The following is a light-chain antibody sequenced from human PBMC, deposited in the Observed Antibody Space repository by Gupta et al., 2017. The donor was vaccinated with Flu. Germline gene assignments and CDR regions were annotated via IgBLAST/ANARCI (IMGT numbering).Light chain of an antibody. V-gene: IGLV2-8*01. CDR2: EVS. CDR3: SSYAGSNNLGV. J-gene: IGLJ3*02. Sequence: QSALTQPPSLSGSPGQSVTISCTGTSSDVGGYNYVSWYQQHPRKAPKLMIYEVSKRPSGVPDRFSGSKSGNTASLTVSGLQAEDEADYYCSSYAGSNNLGVFGGGTKLTVL. CDR1: SSDVGGYNY.